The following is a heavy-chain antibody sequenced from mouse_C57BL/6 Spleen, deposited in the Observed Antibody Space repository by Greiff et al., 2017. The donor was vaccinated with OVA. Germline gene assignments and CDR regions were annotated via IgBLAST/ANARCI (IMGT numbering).Heavy chain of an antibody. V-gene: IGHV1-54*01. J-gene: IGHJ2*01. CDR2: INPGSGGT. CDR3: ARGGETKLDY. D-gene: IGHD1-3*01. Sequence: VQLQESGAELVRPGTSVKVSCKASGYAFTNYLIEWVKQRPGQGLEWIGVINPGSGGTNYNEKFKGKATLTADKSSSTAYMQLSSLTSEDSAVYFCARGGETKLDYWGQGTTLTVSS. CDR1: GYAFTNYL.